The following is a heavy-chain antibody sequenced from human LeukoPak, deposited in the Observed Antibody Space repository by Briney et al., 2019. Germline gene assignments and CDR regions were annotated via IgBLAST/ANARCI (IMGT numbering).Heavy chain of an antibody. J-gene: IGHJ4*02. V-gene: IGHV4-4*02. CDR2: IYHSGST. D-gene: IGHD3-22*01. CDR1: GGSISSSNW. Sequence: SGTLSLTCAVSGGSISSSNWWSWVRQPPGKGLEWIGEIYHSGSTNYNPSLKSRVTISVDKSKNQFSLKLSSVTAADTAVYYCARIRPYYYNSSGYPYWGQGTLVTVSS. CDR3: ARIRPYYYNSSGYPY.